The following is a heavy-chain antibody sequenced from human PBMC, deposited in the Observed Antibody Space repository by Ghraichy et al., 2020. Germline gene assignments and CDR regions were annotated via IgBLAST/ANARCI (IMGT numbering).Heavy chain of an antibody. CDR1: GGSISTYH. Sequence: SETLSLTCSVSGGSISTYHWTWIRQPPGKGVEWIGYISTTGNTNYNPSLESRVTISMDTSKSQFSLKLSSVTAADTAVYHCARRRRISTRGDGIDVWGQGTTVTVAS. J-gene: IGHJ6*02. CDR2: ISTTGNT. D-gene: IGHD1-1*01. CDR3: ARRRRISTRGDGIDV. V-gene: IGHV4-4*08.